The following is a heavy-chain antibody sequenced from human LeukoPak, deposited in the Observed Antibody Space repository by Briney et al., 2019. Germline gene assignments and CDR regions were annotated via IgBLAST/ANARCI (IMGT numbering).Heavy chain of an antibody. Sequence: GRSLRLSCAASGLTLSSYEMSWVRQAPGKGLEWVSYISSSGSAIYYADSVEGRFTISRENAKYSLYLQMSSLRAEDTAVYYCAKLGITMIGGVWGKGTTVTISS. CDR2: ISSSGSAI. V-gene: IGHV3-48*03. CDR3: AKLGITMIGGV. J-gene: IGHJ6*04. D-gene: IGHD3-10*02. CDR1: GLTLSSYE.